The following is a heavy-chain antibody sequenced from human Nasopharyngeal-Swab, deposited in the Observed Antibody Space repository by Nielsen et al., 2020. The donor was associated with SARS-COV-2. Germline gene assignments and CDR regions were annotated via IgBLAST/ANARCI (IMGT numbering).Heavy chain of an antibody. D-gene: IGHD4-11*01. J-gene: IGHJ5*02. V-gene: IGHV4-59*01. Sequence: SETLSLTCTVSGGSINSNYWTWIRRSPGKGLEWIGYIYYTGSTNSNPSLKTRVSISVDTSRNQFSLRLSSVTAADTAVYYCARSVSDYTNNDRFDYFDPWGQGSLVTVSS. CDR2: IYYTGST. CDR3: ARSVSDYTNNDRFDYFDP. CDR1: GGSINSNY.